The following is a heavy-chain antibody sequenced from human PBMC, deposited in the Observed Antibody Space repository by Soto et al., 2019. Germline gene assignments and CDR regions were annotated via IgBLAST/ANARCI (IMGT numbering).Heavy chain of an antibody. D-gene: IGHD3-22*01. J-gene: IGHJ4*02. CDR2: INSDGSST. Sequence: EVQLVESGGGLVQPGGSLRLSCAASGFTFSRYWMHWVLQAPGKGLVWVSRINSDGSSTSYADSVKGRFTISRDNAKNTLYLQMNSLRAEDTAVYYCAIRASYYDSSGYFDFWGQGTLVTVSS. CDR3: AIRASYYDSSGYFDF. V-gene: IGHV3-74*01. CDR1: GFTFSRYW.